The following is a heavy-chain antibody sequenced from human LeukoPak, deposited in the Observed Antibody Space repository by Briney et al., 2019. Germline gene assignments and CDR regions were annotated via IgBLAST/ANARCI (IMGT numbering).Heavy chain of an antibody. D-gene: IGHD3-9*01. V-gene: IGHV4-34*01. CDR2: INHSGST. CDR1: GGSFSGYY. Sequence: SETLSLTCAVYGGSFSGYYWSWIRQPPGKGLEWIGEINHSGSTNYNPSLKSRVTISVDTSKNQFSLKLSSVTAADTAVYYCARGGGLARRSNYYDILTGYSPMRYYFDYWGQGTLVTVSS. CDR3: ARGGGLARRSNYYDILTGYSPMRYYFDY. J-gene: IGHJ4*02.